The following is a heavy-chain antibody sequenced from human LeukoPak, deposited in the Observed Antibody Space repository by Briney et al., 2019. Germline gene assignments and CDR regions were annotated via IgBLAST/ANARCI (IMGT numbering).Heavy chain of an antibody. Sequence: SGPTLVKPTQTLTLTCTFSGFSLSTSGVGVGWIRQPPGKALEWLALIYWDDDKRYSPSLKSRLTITKDTSKNQVVLTMTNMDPVDTATYYCAHAHAYDVLLWFGELLAGGYFDYWGQGTLVTVSS. D-gene: IGHD3-10*01. CDR2: IYWDDDK. V-gene: IGHV2-5*02. CDR3: AHAHAYDVLLWFGELLAGGYFDY. J-gene: IGHJ4*02. CDR1: GFSLSTSGVG.